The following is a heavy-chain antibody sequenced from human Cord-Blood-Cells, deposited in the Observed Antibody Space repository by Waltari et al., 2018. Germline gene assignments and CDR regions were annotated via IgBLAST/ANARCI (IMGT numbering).Heavy chain of an antibody. V-gene: IGHV4-34*01. J-gene: IGHJ4*02. CDR1: GGSFSGYY. Sequence: QVQLQQWGAGLLKPSETLSLTCAVYGGSFSGYYWSWIRQPPGKGLEWIGEINHSGSTNYNPSLKSRVTISVDTSKNQFSLKLSSVTAVDTAVYYCARRRDWIPFDYWGQGTLVTVSS. CDR2: INHSGST. D-gene: IGHD5-18*01. CDR3: ARRRDWIPFDY.